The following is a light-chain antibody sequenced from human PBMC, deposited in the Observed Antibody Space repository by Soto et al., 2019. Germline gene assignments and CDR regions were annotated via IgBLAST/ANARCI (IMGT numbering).Light chain of an antibody. Sequence: EIVLTQSPGTLSLSPGERATLSCRASQSVFNNHIGWYQQKPGQAPRRLIFGASFRATGIPDRFSGSGSGRDFTLTISRLEPEDFAVYYCQQYGSSPTSSGQGTKVEIK. CDR2: GAS. J-gene: IGKJ1*01. V-gene: IGKV3-20*01. CDR3: QQYGSSPTS. CDR1: QSVFNNH.